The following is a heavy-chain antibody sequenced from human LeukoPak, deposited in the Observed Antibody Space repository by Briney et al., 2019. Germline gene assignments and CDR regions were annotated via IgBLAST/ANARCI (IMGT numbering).Heavy chain of an antibody. CDR3: ARRPTQYDCFDP. D-gene: IGHD2-2*01. CDR2: TYYRSTWYN. V-gene: IGHV6-1*01. Sequence: SQTLSLTCAISGDSVSSNSVTWNWIRQSPSRGLEWLGRTYYRSTWYNDYAVSVRGRVTVNPDTSKNQFSLHLNSVTPEDTAVYYCARRPTQYDCFDPWGQGILVTVSS. CDR1: GDSVSSNSVT. J-gene: IGHJ5*02.